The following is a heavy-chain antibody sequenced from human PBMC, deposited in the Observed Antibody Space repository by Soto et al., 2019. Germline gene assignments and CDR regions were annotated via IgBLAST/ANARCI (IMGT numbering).Heavy chain of an antibody. D-gene: IGHD3-16*02. CDR2: IYYSGST. J-gene: IGHJ6*02. Sequence: ETPARNCTGPCGSLSCYYWNWFRQPPEKGLEWIGYIYYSGSTNYNPSPKSRVTISVDTSKHQFSLKLSSVTAAETAVYYCARGGAIDPRLYGMDVWGQGTTVTVSS. CDR3: ARGGAIDPRLYGMDV. V-gene: IGHV4-59*13. CDR1: CGSLSCYY.